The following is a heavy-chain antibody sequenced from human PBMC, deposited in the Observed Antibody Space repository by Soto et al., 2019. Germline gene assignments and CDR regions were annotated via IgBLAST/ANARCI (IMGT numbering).Heavy chain of an antibody. CDR2: IYYSGST. CDR1: GGSISSYY. D-gene: IGHD3-3*01. V-gene: IGHV4-59*01. CDR3: ARAHDYDFWSGTPGYYYYMDV. Sequence: ASETLSLTXTVSGGSISSYYWSCIRQPPGKGLECIGYIYYSGSTNYNPSLKRRVTISVDTSKNQFSLKLSSVTAADTAVYYCARAHDYDFWSGTPGYYYYMDVWGKGTTVTVSS. J-gene: IGHJ6*03.